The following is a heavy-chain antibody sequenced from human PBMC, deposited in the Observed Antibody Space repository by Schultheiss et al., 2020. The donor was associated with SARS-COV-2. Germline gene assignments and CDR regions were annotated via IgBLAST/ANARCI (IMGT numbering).Heavy chain of an antibody. J-gene: IGHJ4*02. Sequence: SGPTLVKPTQTLTLTCTFSGFSLSTSGVGVGWIRQPPGKALEWLALIYWDDDQRYSPSQKSRLTITKDISKNQVVLTMTNMDPLNTATYYCARSYDSSGYYSVSIFDYWGQGTLVTVSS. CDR3: ARSYDSSGYYSVSIFDY. D-gene: IGHD3-22*01. V-gene: IGHV2-5*02. CDR2: IYWDDDQ. CDR1: GFSLSTSGVG.